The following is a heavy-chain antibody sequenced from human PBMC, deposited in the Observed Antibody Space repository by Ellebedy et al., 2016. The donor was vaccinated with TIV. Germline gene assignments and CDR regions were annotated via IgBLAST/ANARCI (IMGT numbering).Heavy chain of an antibody. CDR1: GFTFSAYG. Sequence: PGGSLRLSCAASGFTFSAYGMHWVRQAPGKGLAWVAVVLYAGNNQYYADSVKGRFTISRDNSRNTVYLHMNSLTTEDTAVYYCAKDAWQKARISWEHDYWGQGTLVTVSS. J-gene: IGHJ4*02. CDR2: VLYAGNNQ. V-gene: IGHV3-30*18. CDR3: AKDAWQKARISWEHDY. D-gene: IGHD5-24*01.